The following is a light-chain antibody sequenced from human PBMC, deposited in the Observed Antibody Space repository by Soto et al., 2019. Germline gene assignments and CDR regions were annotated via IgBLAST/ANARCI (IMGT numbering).Light chain of an antibody. J-gene: IGKJ3*01. CDR3: PQRSNWPPGFT. CDR1: QSVGRY. V-gene: IGKV3-11*01. Sequence: IVLTQSPATLSLSPGERATLSCRASQSVGRYLAWYQQKSGQAPRLLIYDASNRATGIPPRFSGSGSGTDFTLAISSLEPEDFALYYCPQRSNWPPGFTFGPGTRVDIK. CDR2: DAS.